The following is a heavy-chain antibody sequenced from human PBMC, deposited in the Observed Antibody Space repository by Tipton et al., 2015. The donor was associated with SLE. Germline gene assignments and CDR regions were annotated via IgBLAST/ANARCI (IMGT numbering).Heavy chain of an antibody. D-gene: IGHD6-19*01. V-gene: IGHV3-43*01. CDR2: ISWDDGST. J-gene: IGHJ4*02. Sequence: SLRLSCAASGFTFDDYTMHWVRQAPGKGLEWVSLISWDDGSTYYADSVKGRFTISRDNSKNSLYLQMNSLRTEDTALYYCAKDSTRGAVAGPDFDYWGQGTLVTVSS. CDR3: AKDSTRGAVAGPDFDY. CDR1: GFTFDDYT.